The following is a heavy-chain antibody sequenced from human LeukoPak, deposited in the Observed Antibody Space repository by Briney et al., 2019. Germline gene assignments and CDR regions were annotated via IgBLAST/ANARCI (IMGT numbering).Heavy chain of an antibody. J-gene: IGHJ3*02. D-gene: IGHD2-8*01. CDR2: ISSSGSTI. CDR3: ARARSNGAFDI. V-gene: IGHV3-48*03. CDR1: GFTFSSYE. Sequence: GGSLRLSCAASGFTFSSYEMYWVRQAPGKGLEWVSYISSSGSTIYYADSVKGRFTISRDNAKNSLYLQMNSLRAEDTAVYYCARARSNGAFDIWGQETMVTVSS.